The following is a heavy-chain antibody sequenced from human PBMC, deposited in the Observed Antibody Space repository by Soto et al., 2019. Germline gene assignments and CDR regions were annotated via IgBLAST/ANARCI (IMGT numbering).Heavy chain of an antibody. CDR3: ACGYSYGYSLYYYGMDV. D-gene: IGHD5-18*01. CDR1: GYTFTGYY. V-gene: IGHV1-2*02. CDR2: INPNSGGT. Sequence: ASVKVSCKASGYTFTGYYIHWVRQAPGQGLEWMGWINPNSGGTNYAQKFQGRVTMTRDTSISTAYMELSRLRSDDTAVYYCACGYSYGYSLYYYGMDVWGQGTTVTVSS. J-gene: IGHJ6*02.